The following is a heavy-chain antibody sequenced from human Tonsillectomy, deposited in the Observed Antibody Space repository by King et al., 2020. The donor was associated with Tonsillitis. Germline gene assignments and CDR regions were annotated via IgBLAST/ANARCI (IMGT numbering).Heavy chain of an antibody. CDR1: GYSFTSNW. V-gene: IGHV5-51*01. CDR3: ASSHNYYALDY. CDR2: IYPADANT. Sequence: QLVQSGAEVKKPGESLKISCKGSGYSFTSNWIGWVRQRPGKGLEWIGIIYPADANTRYSQSFQGQVTLSADKSIRTAYLQWSSLKASDTAMYYCASSHNYYALDYWGQGTLVTVSS. J-gene: IGHJ4*02. D-gene: IGHD3/OR15-3a*01.